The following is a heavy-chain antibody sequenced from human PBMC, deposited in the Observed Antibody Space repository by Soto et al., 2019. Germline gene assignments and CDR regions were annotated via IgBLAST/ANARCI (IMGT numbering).Heavy chain of an antibody. J-gene: IGHJ4*02. CDR3: AKAIGQLWLHLDS. CDR1: GFTLSNFA. Sequence: GGSLRLSCAASGFTLSNFAMAWVRQAPGKGLEWVSAMTATGLNTYYADSVKGRFTISRDTSRNTLSLQMSSLRAEDTAIYYCAKAIGQLWLHLDSWGQGTPVTVSS. V-gene: IGHV3-23*01. CDR2: MTATGLNT. D-gene: IGHD5-18*01.